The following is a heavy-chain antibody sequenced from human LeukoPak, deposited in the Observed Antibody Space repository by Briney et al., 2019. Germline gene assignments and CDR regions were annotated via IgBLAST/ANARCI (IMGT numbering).Heavy chain of an antibody. J-gene: IGHJ4*02. Sequence: ASVKVSCKASGYTFTNYYMQWVRQAPGQGLEWMGIINPSGGSTGYAQKFQGRVTMTRNTSISTAYMELSSLRSEDTAVYYCARGLYGSGSYYFDYWGQGTLVTVSS. CDR3: ARGLYGSGSYYFDY. D-gene: IGHD3-10*01. V-gene: IGHV1-46*01. CDR1: GYTFTNYY. CDR2: INPSGGST.